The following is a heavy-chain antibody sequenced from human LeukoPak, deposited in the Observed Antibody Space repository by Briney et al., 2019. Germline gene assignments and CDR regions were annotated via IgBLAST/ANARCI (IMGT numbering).Heavy chain of an antibody. Sequence: ASVKVSRKASGYTFTRYGISWVRQAPGEGLEWMGWISTNSDEIHYARKFQGRVTLTTDTSASTAYMEVRSLRSDDTAVYYCARDPYHEILPGYGSAMAHWGQGTRVTVSS. CDR2: ISTNSDEI. CDR3: ARDPYHEILPGYGSAMAH. J-gene: IGHJ4*02. D-gene: IGHD3-9*01. V-gene: IGHV1-18*01. CDR1: GYTFTRYG.